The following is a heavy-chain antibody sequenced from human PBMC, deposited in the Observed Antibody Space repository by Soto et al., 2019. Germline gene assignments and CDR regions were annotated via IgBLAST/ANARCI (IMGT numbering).Heavy chain of an antibody. CDR2: IYYDGST. J-gene: IGHJ4*02. Sequence: SETLSLTCTFSVYSITSINKYLGWIRQPPGMGLELIANIYYDGSTFYNPSLKSRVAMSIDTSKNQFSLNLTSVTATDTAVYYCTTVVIPGHRPMEFESGGQGISVNVSS. CDR1: VYSITSINKY. D-gene: IGHD2-21*01. CDR3: TTVVIPGHRPMEFES. V-gene: IGHV4-39*01.